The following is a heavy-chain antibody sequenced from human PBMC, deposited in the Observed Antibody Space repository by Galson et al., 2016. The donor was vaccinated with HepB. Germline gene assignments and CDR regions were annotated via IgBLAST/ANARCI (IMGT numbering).Heavy chain of an antibody. Sequence: LEWMGGITPLFGPAKYSQKFQGRVTSLAAESTTTLYLDLSSLRSEDTPVYYCASHTRGQNGSGCHEFDYWGQGTLVIVSS. CDR2: ITPLFGPA. V-gene: IGHV1-69*01. CDR3: ASHTRGQNGSGCHEFDY. D-gene: IGHD3-10*01. J-gene: IGHJ4*02.